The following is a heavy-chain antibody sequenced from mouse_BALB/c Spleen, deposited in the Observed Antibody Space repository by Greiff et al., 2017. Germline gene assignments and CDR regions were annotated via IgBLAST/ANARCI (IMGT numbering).Heavy chain of an antibody. CDR2: IYPGNVNT. CDR1: GYTFTSYY. V-gene: IGHV1S56*01. CDR3: ARSAYGSWYFDV. Sequence: QVQLQQSGAELVKPGASVKLSCKASGYTFTSYYIHWVKQRPGQGLEWIGWIYPGNVNTKYNEKFKGKATLTADKSSSTAYMQLSSLTSEDSAVYFCARSAYGSWYFDVWGAGTTVTVSS. D-gene: IGHD1-1*01. J-gene: IGHJ1*01.